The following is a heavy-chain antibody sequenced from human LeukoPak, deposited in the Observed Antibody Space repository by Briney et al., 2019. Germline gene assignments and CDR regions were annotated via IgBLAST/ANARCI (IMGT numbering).Heavy chain of an antibody. CDR1: GFTFSSYA. CDR2: IGAGGTFT. J-gene: IGHJ4*02. D-gene: IGHD1-26*01. V-gene: IGHV3-23*01. Sequence: GGSLRLSCTASGFTFSSYAMNWVRQAPGKGLEWVSGIGAGGTFTYYADSVKGRFTIFRDNSKNTLYLQMNSLRPEDTALYYCGRNNGGSQWTDYWGQGTLVTVSS. CDR3: GRNNGGSQWTDY.